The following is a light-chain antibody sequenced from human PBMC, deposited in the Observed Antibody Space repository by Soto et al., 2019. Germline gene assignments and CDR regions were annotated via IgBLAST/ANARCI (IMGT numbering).Light chain of an antibody. Sequence: QMTQSPSVLPSSGGAGLSINRXVSQTVSTYLNWYQQKPGKAPRLLIYAASSLQSWVPSRFSGAGSGTDFTLTISSLQPEDFATYYCQQSFFTPPITFGQGTRLEIK. CDR1: QTVSTY. CDR2: AAS. CDR3: QQSFFTPPIT. V-gene: IGKV1-39*01. J-gene: IGKJ5*01.